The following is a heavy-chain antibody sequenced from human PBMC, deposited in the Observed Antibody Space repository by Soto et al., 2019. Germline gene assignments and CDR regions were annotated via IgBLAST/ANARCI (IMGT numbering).Heavy chain of an antibody. CDR3: ARSPRSSPYFDY. CDR2: IYPGDHET. V-gene: IGHV5-51*01. J-gene: IGHJ4*02. D-gene: IGHD6-13*01. CDR1: GYTFSNFW. Sequence: GESLKISCRCSGYTFSNFWIAWVRHLPGKGLEWMGIIYPGDHETRCSPSFHGKVTISADKSINTAYLQWSSLEASDSAFYYCARSPRSSPYFDYWGQGALVTVSS.